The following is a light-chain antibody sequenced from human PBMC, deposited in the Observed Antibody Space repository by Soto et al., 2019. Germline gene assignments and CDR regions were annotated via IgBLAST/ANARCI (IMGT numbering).Light chain of an antibody. CDR2: RAS. Sequence: EILLTQSPGTLSLSPGDRVTLSFRSSQTISGNYLAWYQQKPGQVPRLLIYRASSRAAGVPDRFTGSGSGTDFTLTISRLEPEDLAVYYCHQYGTSVTWTFGQGTKVDIK. V-gene: IGKV3-20*01. CDR3: HQYGTSVTWT. J-gene: IGKJ1*01. CDR1: QTISGNY.